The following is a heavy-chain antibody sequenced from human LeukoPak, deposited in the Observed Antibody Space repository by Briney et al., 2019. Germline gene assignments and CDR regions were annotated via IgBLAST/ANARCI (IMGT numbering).Heavy chain of an antibody. CDR2: IYYSGST. J-gene: IGHJ4*02. D-gene: IGHD6-19*01. CDR1: GGSISSYY. Sequence: SETLSLTCTVSGGSISSYYWSWIRQPPGKGLEWIGYIYYSGSTNYNPSLKSRVTISVDTSKNQFSLKLSSVTAADTAVYYCANRAVAGTPDYWGQGTLVTVSS. V-gene: IGHV4-59*01. CDR3: ANRAVAGTPDY.